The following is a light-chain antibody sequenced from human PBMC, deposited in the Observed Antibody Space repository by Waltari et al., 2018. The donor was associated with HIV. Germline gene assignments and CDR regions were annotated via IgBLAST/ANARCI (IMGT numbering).Light chain of an antibody. CDR3: QSYDSSLSAWV. J-gene: IGLJ3*02. V-gene: IGLV1-40*01. CDR2: VNN. CDR1: SSNMGAGSD. Sequence: QSVLTQPPSVSGAPGPRVTFSCTGSSSNMGAGSDVHWYQQLPGTAPKPHIYVNNFRPVGVPDRFSGSKSGTSASLAITGLQAEDEADYYCQSYDSSLSAWVFGGGTKLTVL.